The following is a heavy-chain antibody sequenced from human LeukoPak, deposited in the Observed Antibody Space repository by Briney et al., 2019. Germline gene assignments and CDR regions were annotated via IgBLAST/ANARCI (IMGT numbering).Heavy chain of an antibody. CDR1: GGSISSYY. CDR2: IHYSGGIT. V-gene: IGHV4-59*12. D-gene: IGHD2-21*02. J-gene: IGHJ4*02. CDR3: ARGRDSEPDY. Sequence: SETLSLTCTVSGGSISSYYWSWIRQPPGKGLEWIGYIHYSGGITYYNPSLKSRVTISVDTSKNQFSLKLRSVTAADTAVYYCARGRDSEPDYWGQGTLVTVSS.